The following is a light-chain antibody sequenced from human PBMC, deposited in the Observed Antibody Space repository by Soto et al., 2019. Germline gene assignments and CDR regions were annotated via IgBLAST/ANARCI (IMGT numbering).Light chain of an antibody. J-gene: IGKJ5*01. CDR3: QQYGTSEII. CDR2: DTS. CDR1: QSVSSSY. V-gene: IGKV3-20*01. Sequence: EIVLTQSPGTLSLSPGERATLSCRASQSVSSSYLAWYQQKPGQAPRLLIYDTSSRATGVPGRYSASGSGTDFTLTISRLEPEDFAVFFCQQYGTSEIIFGQGTRLEIK.